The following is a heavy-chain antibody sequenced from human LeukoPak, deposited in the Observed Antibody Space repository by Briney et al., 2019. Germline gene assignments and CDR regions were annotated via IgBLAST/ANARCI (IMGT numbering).Heavy chain of an antibody. D-gene: IGHD3-3*01. V-gene: IGHV4-39*02. CDR2: VHYIGNT. J-gene: IGHJ6*02. CDR1: GGSVSSSNYY. Sequence: SETLSLTCAVSGGSVSSSNYYWGWLRQPPGKGLEWIGNVHYIGNTYYNPSLKSRTTISVDTSKNHFSLNLSSATAADTAVYYCANTRFAITIFGVTQNYYYGMDVWGQGTTVTVSS. CDR3: ANTRFAITIFGVTQNYYYGMDV.